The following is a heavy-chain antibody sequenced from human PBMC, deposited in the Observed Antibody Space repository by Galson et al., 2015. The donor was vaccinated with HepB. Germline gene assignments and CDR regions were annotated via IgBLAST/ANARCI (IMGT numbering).Heavy chain of an antibody. Sequence: SLRLSCAVSGFTFSSYDMRWVRQAPGKGLEWVSSIISDSSITHYTDSVKGRFTISRDNAKKSVFLQMNSLRPEDTAVYYCARDPQDGYGHFDYWGQGTLVTVSS. CDR2: IISDSSIT. CDR1: GFTFSSYD. J-gene: IGHJ4*02. D-gene: IGHD5-24*01. V-gene: IGHV3-48*03. CDR3: ARDPQDGYGHFDY.